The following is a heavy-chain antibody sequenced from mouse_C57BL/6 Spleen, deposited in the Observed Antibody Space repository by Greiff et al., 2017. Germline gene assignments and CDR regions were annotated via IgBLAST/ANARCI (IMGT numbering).Heavy chain of an antibody. CDR3: AREGDYDNYYAMDY. CDR1: GYAFSSSW. J-gene: IGHJ4*01. Sequence: VQLQESGPELVKPGASVKISCKASGYAFSSSWMNWVKQRPGKGLEWIGRIYPGDGDTNYNGKFKGKATLTADKSSSTAYMQLSSLTSEDSAVYFWAREGDYDNYYAMDYWGQGTSVTVSS. CDR2: IYPGDGDT. V-gene: IGHV1-82*01. D-gene: IGHD2-4*01.